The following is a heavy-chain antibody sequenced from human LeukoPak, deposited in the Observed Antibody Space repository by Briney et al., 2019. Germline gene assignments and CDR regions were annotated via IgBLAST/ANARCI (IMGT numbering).Heavy chain of an antibody. D-gene: IGHD6-6*01. CDR3: ARSTSDIAARPIDY. CDR2: IYSGGTT. V-gene: IGHV3-53*01. Sequence: PGGSLRLSCAAPGFSVSNNYMGWVRQAPGKGLEWVSVIYSGGTTYHADSVKGRFTISRDNSKNTLYLQMNSLRAEDTAVYYCARSTSDIAARPIDYWGQGSLVTVYS. J-gene: IGHJ4*02. CDR1: GFSVSNNY.